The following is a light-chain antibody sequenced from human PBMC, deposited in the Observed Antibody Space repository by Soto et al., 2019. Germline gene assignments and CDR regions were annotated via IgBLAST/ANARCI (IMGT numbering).Light chain of an antibody. J-gene: IGKJ1*01. CDR3: HQYYYISWT. CDR1: QSVLYSATNKNY. Sequence: DIVLTQSPDSLAVSLGERATINCKSSQSVLYSATNKNYLAWYQQKPGQPPRLLFYWASTRESGVPDRFSGSGSGTDFTLTISSLQAEDVAVYYYHQYYYISWTFGQGTKVEIK. CDR2: WAS. V-gene: IGKV4-1*01.